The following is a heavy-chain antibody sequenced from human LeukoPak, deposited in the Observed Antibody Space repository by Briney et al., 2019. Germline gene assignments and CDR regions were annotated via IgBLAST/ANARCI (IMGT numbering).Heavy chain of an antibody. J-gene: IGHJ6*02. V-gene: IGHV1-58*02. CDR3: AAGITGTTAYYGMDV. D-gene: IGHD1-7*01. Sequence: SVKVSCKASGFTFTSSAMQWVRQARGQRLEWIGWIVVGSGNTNYAQKFQERVTITRDMSTSTAYMELSSLRPEDTAVYYCAAGITGTTAYYGMDVWGQGTTVTVSS. CDR2: IVVGSGNT. CDR1: GFTFTSSA.